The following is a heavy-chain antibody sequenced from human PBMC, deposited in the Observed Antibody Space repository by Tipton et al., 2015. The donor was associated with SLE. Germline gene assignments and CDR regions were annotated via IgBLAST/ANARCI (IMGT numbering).Heavy chain of an antibody. CDR2: IYYSGST. J-gene: IGHJ4*02. CDR3: ARGGISAAGDFDY. CDR1: GGSIRSGVYY. Sequence: TLSLTCTVSGGSIRSGVYYWSWIRQPPGKGLEWIGYIYYSGSTNYNPSLKSRVTISVDRSNNQFSLKLSSVTAADTAIYYCARGGISAAGDFDYWGQGTLVTVSS. D-gene: IGHD6-13*01. V-gene: IGHV4-61*08.